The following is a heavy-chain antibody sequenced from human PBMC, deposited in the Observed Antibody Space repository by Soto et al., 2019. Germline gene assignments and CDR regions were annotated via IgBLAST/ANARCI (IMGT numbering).Heavy chain of an antibody. D-gene: IGHD6-13*01. J-gene: IGHJ6*03. CDR2: IYSGGST. Sequence: GGSLRLSCAASGFTVSSNYMSWVRQAPGKGLEWVSVIYSGGSTYYADSVKGRFTISRDNSKNTLYLQMNSLRAEDTAVYYCAREESSSSWYAYYYMDVWGKGTTVTVSS. CDR3: AREESSSSWYAYYYMDV. CDR1: GFTVSSNY. V-gene: IGHV3-66*01.